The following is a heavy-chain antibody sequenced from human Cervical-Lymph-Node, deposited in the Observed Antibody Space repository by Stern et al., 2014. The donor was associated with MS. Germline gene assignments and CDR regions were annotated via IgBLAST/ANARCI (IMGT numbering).Heavy chain of an antibody. CDR2: IDWDVDK. J-gene: IGHJ4*02. Sequence: QVTLKESGPALVKPTQTLTLTCTFSGFALNTTGMYVSWIRQSPGKALVWLALIDWDVDKYYSTSLKTRLTISKGTSKNQVVLTMTNMDPVDTASYYCARINGAADGTGVDYWGQGTLVTVSS. V-gene: IGHV2-70*01. CDR1: GFALNTTGMY. CDR3: ARINGAADGTGVDY. D-gene: IGHD1/OR15-1a*01.